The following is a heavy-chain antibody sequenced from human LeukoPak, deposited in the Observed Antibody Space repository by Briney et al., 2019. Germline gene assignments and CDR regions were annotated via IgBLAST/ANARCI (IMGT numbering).Heavy chain of an antibody. CDR1: GFTFSSYW. Sequence: GGSLRLSCAASGFTFSSYWMRWVRQAPGKGLVWVSRTYSDGSSTSYADSVKGRFTISRDNAKNTLYLQMNSLRAEDTAVYYCARNSGYYAFDIWGQGTMVTVSP. CDR2: TYSDGSST. J-gene: IGHJ3*02. CDR3: ARNSGYYAFDI. V-gene: IGHV3-74*01. D-gene: IGHD3-22*01.